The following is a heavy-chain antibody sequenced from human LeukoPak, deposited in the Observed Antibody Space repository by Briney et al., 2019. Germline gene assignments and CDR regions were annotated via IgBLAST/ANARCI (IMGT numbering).Heavy chain of an antibody. D-gene: IGHD3-3*01. CDR1: GGSISSSSYY. J-gene: IGHJ4*02. Sequence: SETLSLTCTVSGGSISSSSYYWGWIRQPPGTGPEWIGSIYYSGSTYYNPSLKSRVTISVDTSKNQFSLKLSSVTAADTAVYYCARCDFWSGYAPAYFDYWGQGTLVTVSS. V-gene: IGHV4-39*01. CDR3: ARCDFWSGYAPAYFDY. CDR2: IYYSGST.